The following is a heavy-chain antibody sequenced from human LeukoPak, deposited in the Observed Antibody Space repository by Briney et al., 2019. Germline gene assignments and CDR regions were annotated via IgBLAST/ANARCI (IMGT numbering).Heavy chain of an antibody. V-gene: IGHV4-59*01. J-gene: IGHJ5*02. CDR2: IYYSGST. D-gene: IGHD2-15*01. Sequence: SETLSLTCTVSGGSISSYYWSWIRQPPGKGLEWIGYIYYSGSTNYNPSLKSRVTISVDTSKNQFSLKLSSVTAADTAVYYCARERGDGGSSYHELLCNWFDPWGQGTLVTVSS. CDR1: GGSISSYY. CDR3: ARERGDGGSSYHELLCNWFDP.